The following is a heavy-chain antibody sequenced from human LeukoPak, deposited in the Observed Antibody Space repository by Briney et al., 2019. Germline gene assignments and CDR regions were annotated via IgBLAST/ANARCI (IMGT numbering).Heavy chain of an antibody. Sequence: GASVKVSCKASGYTFTSYGISWVRQAPGQGLEWMGWISAYNGNTNYSQKLQGRVTMTTDTSTSTAYMELRSLRSDDTAVYYCAREGAGLVVVPAAPNWFAPWGQGTLVTVSS. J-gene: IGHJ5*02. V-gene: IGHV1-18*01. CDR2: ISAYNGNT. CDR1: GYTFTSYG. CDR3: AREGAGLVVVPAAPNWFAP. D-gene: IGHD2-2*01.